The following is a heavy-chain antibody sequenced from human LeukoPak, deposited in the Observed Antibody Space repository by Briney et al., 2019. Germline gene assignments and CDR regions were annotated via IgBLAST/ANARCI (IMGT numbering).Heavy chain of an antibody. V-gene: IGHV3-48*02. CDR2: ISGSGSTI. CDR3: ARAAWVDY. CDR1: GFTFSNYD. D-gene: IGHD7-27*01. J-gene: IGHJ4*01. Sequence: GGSLRLSCAASGFTFSNYDMNWVRQAPGKGLEWVSYISGSGSTIYYANSVKGRFTISRDNAKNSLYLQMNSLRDEDTAVYYCARAAWVDYWGQEPWSPSPQ.